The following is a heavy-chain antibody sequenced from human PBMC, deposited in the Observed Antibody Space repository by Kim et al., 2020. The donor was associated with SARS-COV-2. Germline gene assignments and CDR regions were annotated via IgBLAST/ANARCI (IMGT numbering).Heavy chain of an antibody. Sequence: GGSLRLSCASSGFTFSSYSMNWVRQAPGKGLEWVSYISSSSSTIYYADSVKGRFTISRDNAKNSLYLQMNSLRDEDTAVYYCARDLEPSGYDFSGGGFDPWGQGTLVTVSS. D-gene: IGHD5-12*01. J-gene: IGHJ5*02. CDR2: ISSSSSTI. CDR3: ARDLEPSGYDFSGGGFDP. CDR1: GFTFSSYS. V-gene: IGHV3-48*02.